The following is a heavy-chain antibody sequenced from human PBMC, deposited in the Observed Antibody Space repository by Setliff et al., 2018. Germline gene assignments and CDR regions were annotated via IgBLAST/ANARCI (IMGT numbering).Heavy chain of an antibody. D-gene: IGHD4-17*01. CDR1: GFTFSDYY. CDR2: ISRGGNTI. CDR3: ARGRIRLPDS. J-gene: IGHJ4*02. V-gene: IGHV3-11*04. Sequence: GGSLRLSCAASGFTFSDYYMTWIRQAPGKGLEWVSYISRGGNTIYYADSVKGRFTISRDNARDSLFLQMNTLRAEDTAVYYCARGRIRLPDSWGQGTLVTVSS.